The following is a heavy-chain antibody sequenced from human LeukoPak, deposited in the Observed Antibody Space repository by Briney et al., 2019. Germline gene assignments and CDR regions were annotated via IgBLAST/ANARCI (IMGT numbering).Heavy chain of an antibody. V-gene: IGHV3-23*01. CDR2: ISGSGGST. CDR1: GFTFSSYA. Sequence: GGSLRLSCAASGFTFSSYAMSWVRQAPGKGLEWVSAISGSGGSTYYADSVKGRFTISRDNSKNTLYLQMNSLRAEDTAVYYCARDLRIAAAGTVGYWGQGTLVTVSS. J-gene: IGHJ4*02. D-gene: IGHD6-13*01. CDR3: ARDLRIAAAGTVGY.